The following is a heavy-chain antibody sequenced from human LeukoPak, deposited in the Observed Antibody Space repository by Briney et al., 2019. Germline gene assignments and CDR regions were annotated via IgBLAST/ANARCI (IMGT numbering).Heavy chain of an antibody. Sequence: ASVKVSCKASGYTFTSYDINWVRQATGQGLEWMGWMNPNSGNTGYAQKFQGRVTMTRNTSISTAYMELSSLRSEDTAVYYCARSEGGEYYDILTAPDYWGQGTLVTVSS. D-gene: IGHD3-9*01. CDR1: GYTFTSYD. CDR2: MNPNSGNT. J-gene: IGHJ4*02. CDR3: ARSEGGEYYDILTAPDY. V-gene: IGHV1-8*01.